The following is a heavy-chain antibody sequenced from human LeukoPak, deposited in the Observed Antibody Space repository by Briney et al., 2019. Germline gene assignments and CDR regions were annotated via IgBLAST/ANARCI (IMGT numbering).Heavy chain of an antibody. CDR3: ALRSTSCYNANGMDV. D-gene: IGHD2-2*02. CDR2: IIPILGIA. J-gene: IGHJ6*02. V-gene: IGHV1-69*04. CDR1: GGTFSSYA. Sequence: SVKVSCKASGGTFSSYATSWVRQAPGQGLEWMGRIIPILGIANYAQKFQGRVTITADKSTSTAYMELSSLRSEDTAVYYCALRSTSCYNANGMDVWGQGTTVTVSS.